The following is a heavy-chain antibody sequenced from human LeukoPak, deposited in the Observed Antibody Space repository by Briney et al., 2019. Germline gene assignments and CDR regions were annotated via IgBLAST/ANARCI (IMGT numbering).Heavy chain of an antibody. CDR2: YVGSNN. Sequence: YVGSNNYYSYSVKARFNISRENSKNRLYMQMDSLRAEDTAVYYCSKDGRGYSGYDLYYLDHWGQGTLVTVSS. J-gene: IGHJ4*02. CDR3: SKDGRGYSGYDLYYLDH. V-gene: IGHV3-30*02. D-gene: IGHD5-12*01.